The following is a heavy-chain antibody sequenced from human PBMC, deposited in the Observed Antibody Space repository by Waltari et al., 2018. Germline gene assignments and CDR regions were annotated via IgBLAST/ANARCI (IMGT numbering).Heavy chain of an antibody. CDR2: FYYSGAT. CDR3: ARHVSGMGDSSGSHFDY. CDR1: GGSISSSSYY. J-gene: IGHJ4*02. D-gene: IGHD3-22*01. Sequence: QLQLQESGPGLVKPSETLSLTCTVSGGSISSSSYYWGWIRQPPGKGLEWIGIFYYSGATYYNPSLKSRVTLSVDTSKNQFSLKLSSVTAADTAVYYCARHVSGMGDSSGSHFDYWGQGTLVTVSS. V-gene: IGHV4-39*01.